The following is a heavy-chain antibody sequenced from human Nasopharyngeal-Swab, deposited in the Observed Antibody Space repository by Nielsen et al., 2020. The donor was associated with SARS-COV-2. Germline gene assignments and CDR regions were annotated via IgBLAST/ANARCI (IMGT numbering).Heavy chain of an antibody. J-gene: IGHJ5*02. CDR2: INHSGGT. CDR3: ARGRIYYDSSGYRRNWFDP. V-gene: IGHV4-34*01. D-gene: IGHD3-22*01. Sequence: RQAPGKGLEWIGEINHSGGTNYNPSLKSRVTISVDTSKNQFSLKLSSVTAADTAVYYCARGRIYYDSSGYRRNWFDPWGQGTLVTVSS.